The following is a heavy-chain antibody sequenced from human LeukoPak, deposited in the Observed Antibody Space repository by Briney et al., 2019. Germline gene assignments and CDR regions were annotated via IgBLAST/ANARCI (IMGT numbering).Heavy chain of an antibody. CDR3: AKDLSSAITSALVLDV. V-gene: IGHV3-9*01. CDR1: GFTFSSYA. J-gene: IGHJ6*02. D-gene: IGHD3-22*01. Sequence: GGSLRLSCAASGFTFSSYAMSWVRQAPGKGLEWVSGITWNRDNIGYGDSVKGRFTISRDNVKNVLYLQMTSLRPEDTALYYCAKDLSSAITSALVLDVWGQGTTVIVSS. CDR2: ITWNRDNI.